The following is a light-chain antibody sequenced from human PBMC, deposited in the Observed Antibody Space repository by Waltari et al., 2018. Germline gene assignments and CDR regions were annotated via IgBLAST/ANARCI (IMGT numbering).Light chain of an antibody. V-gene: IGKV1-39*01. CDR3: QQSYSTLRT. J-gene: IGKJ1*01. CDR2: AAS. CDR1: QSISSY. Sequence: DIQMTQSPSSLSASVGDRVTITCRASQSISSYLNWYQQKPGKAPKLLIYAASSLQSGVQSRFSGSGSGTDFTLTISSLQPEDFATYYCQQSYSTLRTLGQGTKVEIK.